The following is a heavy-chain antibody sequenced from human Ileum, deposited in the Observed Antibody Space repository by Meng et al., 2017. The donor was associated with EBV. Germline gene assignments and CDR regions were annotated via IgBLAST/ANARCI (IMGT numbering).Heavy chain of an antibody. V-gene: IGHV3-30*18. D-gene: IGHD3-10*01. CDR1: GFTFSSYG. Sequence: QLGDSGGGVAQPGRSLILACAASGFTFSSYGTHWVRQAPCKGLEWVELISYDGSNTYYADSVKGRFNISRDNSKNTLYLQMNSLRAEDTAVYYCAKGGYYGSGSFDYWGQGTLVTVSS. J-gene: IGHJ4*02. CDR2: ISYDGSNT. CDR3: AKGGYYGSGSFDY.